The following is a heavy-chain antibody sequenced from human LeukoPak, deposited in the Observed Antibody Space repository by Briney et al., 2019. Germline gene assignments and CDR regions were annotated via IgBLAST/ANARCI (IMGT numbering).Heavy chain of an antibody. CDR3: ARMYSNWFDP. V-gene: IGHV6-1*01. D-gene: IGHD4-11*01. CDR2: TYYRSTWYN. Sequence: SQTLSLTCAISGDSVSSNSVTWNWIRQSPSRGLEWLGRTYYRSTWYNDYAVSVRGRITVNPDTSKNQFSLKLSSVTAADTAVYYCARMYSNWFDPWGQGTLVTVSS. J-gene: IGHJ5*02. CDR1: GDSVSSNSVT.